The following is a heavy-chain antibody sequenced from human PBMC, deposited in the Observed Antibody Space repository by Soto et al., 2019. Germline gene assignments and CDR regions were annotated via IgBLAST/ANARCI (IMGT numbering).Heavy chain of an antibody. D-gene: IGHD6-19*01. Sequence: NPSETLSLTCTVTGDSISSRSYYWGWIRQPPGKGLEWIGSIYYSGSTYNNPSLRSRVSMSIDTSKDQFSLKLKSVTAADTAVYYCARVHSSGSRFDPWGQGTLVTASS. CDR3: ARVHSSGSRFDP. J-gene: IGHJ5*02. CDR1: GDSISSRSYY. CDR2: IYYSGST. V-gene: IGHV4-39*07.